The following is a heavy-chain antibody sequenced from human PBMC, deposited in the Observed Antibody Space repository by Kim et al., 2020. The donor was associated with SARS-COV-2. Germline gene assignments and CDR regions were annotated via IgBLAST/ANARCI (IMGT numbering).Heavy chain of an antibody. V-gene: IGHV4-39*07. CDR2: IYYSGST. CDR1: GGSISSSSYY. J-gene: IGHJ4*02. Sequence: SETLSLTCTVSGGSISSSSYYWGWIRQPPGKGLEWIGSIYYSGSTYYNPSLKSRVTISVDTSKNQFSLKLSSVTAADTAVYYCARARGGRYYFDYWGQGTLGTVSS. D-gene: IGHD2-15*01. CDR3: ARARGGRYYFDY.